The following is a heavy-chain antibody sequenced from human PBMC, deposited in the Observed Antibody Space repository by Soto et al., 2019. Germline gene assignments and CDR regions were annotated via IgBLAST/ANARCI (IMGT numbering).Heavy chain of an antibody. CDR2: MNPNSGKP. CDR3: ARGSYEILTGSPYMDV. Sequence: QVQLVQSGAEVKPPGASVKVSCKASGYSFSNYDINWVRQATGQGLEWMGWMNPNSGKPDYAQKFQGRLTMTRDTSIGTAYMELSSLRSEDTAVYYCARGSYEILTGSPYMDVWSRGTTVTVSS. V-gene: IGHV1-8*01. CDR1: GYSFSNYD. J-gene: IGHJ6*03. D-gene: IGHD3-9*01.